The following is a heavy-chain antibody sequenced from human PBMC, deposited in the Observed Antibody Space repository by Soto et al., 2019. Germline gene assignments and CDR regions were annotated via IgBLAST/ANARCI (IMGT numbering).Heavy chain of an antibody. CDR1: GFMFSIYA. CDR3: ADGGEWLFNIEY. D-gene: IGHD3-3*01. J-gene: IGHJ4*02. V-gene: IGHV3-23*01. Sequence: GGLRGPGSGSGFMFSIYAMSGVRQAPGKGLEWVSVISISGDNTYYADSVKGRFTISRDNSKNTLYLQMNSLRAEDTAVYYCADGGEWLFNIEYWGQGTLVTV. CDR2: ISISGDNT.